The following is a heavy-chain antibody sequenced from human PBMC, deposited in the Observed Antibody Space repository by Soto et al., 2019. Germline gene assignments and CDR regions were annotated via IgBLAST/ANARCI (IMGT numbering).Heavy chain of an antibody. V-gene: IGHV3-21*01. Sequence: GGSLRLSCAASGVTFSSYSMNWVRQAPGKGLEWVSSISSSSSYIYYADSVKGRFTISRDNAKNSLYLQMNSLRAEDTAVYYCARDRKGYCSGGSCQEEGYYYYYMDVWGKGTTVTVSS. CDR1: GVTFSSYS. D-gene: IGHD2-15*01. J-gene: IGHJ6*03. CDR2: ISSSSSYI. CDR3: ARDRKGYCSGGSCQEEGYYYYYMDV.